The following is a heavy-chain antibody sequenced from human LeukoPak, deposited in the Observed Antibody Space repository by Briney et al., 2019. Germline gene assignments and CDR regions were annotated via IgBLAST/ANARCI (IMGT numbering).Heavy chain of an antibody. Sequence: GASVKVSCKASGYTFTSYYMHWGRQAPGQGLEWMGIINLSGGSTSYAQKFQGRVTMTRDTSTSTVYMELSSLRSEDTAVYYCARGGSVDGDVVVPAAIPEGGDYWGQGTLVTVSS. CDR3: ARGGSVDGDVVVPAAIPEGGDY. J-gene: IGHJ4*02. V-gene: IGHV1-46*01. CDR1: GYTFTSYY. D-gene: IGHD2-2*02. CDR2: INLSGGST.